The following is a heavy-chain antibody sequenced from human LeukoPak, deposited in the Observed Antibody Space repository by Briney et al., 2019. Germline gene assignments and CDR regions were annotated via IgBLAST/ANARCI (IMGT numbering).Heavy chain of an antibody. D-gene: IGHD2-8*02. CDR2: ISYEGSTQ. J-gene: IGHJ4*02. V-gene: IGHV3-30*18. Sequence: GGSLRLSCAASGFTFSSYGMHGVRQAPREGLEWVAIISYEGSTQYYADSVKGRFTISRDNSKNTLYLQMNSLGAEDTAIYYCAKSGAQYCTGGNCYFDCWGQGTLVTVSS. CDR3: AKSGAQYCTGGNCYFDC. CDR1: GFTFSSYG.